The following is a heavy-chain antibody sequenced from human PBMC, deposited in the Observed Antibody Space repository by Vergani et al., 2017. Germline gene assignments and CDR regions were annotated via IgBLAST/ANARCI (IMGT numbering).Heavy chain of an antibody. Sequence: EVQLVESGGGLIHPGGSLRLSCEGSGFSFSGYWMHWVRQSPEKGLVWVSRIKSDGSITNYADSVKGRFTISRDNAKNTLYLEMNSLRGDDTAIYYCARGCPRDYVRGSFRPSDYWGQGTLVTVSS. CDR2: IKSDGSIT. D-gene: IGHD3-16*02. CDR3: ARGCPRDYVRGSFRPSDY. V-gene: IGHV3-74*01. CDR1: GFSFSGYW. J-gene: IGHJ4*02.